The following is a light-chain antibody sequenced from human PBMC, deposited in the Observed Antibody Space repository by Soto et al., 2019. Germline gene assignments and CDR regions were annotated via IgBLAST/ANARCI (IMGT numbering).Light chain of an antibody. J-gene: IGKJ5*01. V-gene: IGKV3-11*01. CDR1: QSVSSY. CDR3: QQRSNWPIT. Sequence: EIVLTQSPATLSLSLGERATLSCRASQSVSSYLAWYQQKPGQAPRLLIYDASNRATGISARFSGSGSGTDFTLTISSLEPEDFAVYYCQQRSNWPITFGQGTRLEIK. CDR2: DAS.